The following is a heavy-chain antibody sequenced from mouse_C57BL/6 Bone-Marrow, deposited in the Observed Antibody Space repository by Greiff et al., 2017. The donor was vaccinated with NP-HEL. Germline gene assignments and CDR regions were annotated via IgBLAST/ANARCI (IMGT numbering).Heavy chain of an antibody. CDR1: GFTFSDYG. D-gene: IGHD1-1*01. Sequence: EVKLVESGGGLVKPGGSLKLSCAASGFTFSDYGMHWVRQAPEKGLEWVAYISSGSSTIYYADTVKGRFTISRDNAKNTLFLQMTSLRSEDTAMYYCARNYGYYAMDYWGQGTPVTVSS. CDR2: ISSGSSTI. J-gene: IGHJ4*01. CDR3: ARNYGYYAMDY. V-gene: IGHV5-17*01.